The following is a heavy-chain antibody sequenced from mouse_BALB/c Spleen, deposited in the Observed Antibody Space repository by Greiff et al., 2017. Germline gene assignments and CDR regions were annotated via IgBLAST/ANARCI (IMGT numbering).Heavy chain of an antibody. CDR1: GDSITSGY. CDR3: AGDYDDAFAY. CDR2: ISYSGST. Sequence: EVQRVESGPSLVKPSQTLSLTCSVTGDSITSGYWNWIRKFPGNKLEYMGYISYSGSTYYNPSLKSRISITRDTSKNQYYLQLNSVTTEDTATYYCAGDYDDAFAYWGQGTLVTVSA. J-gene: IGHJ3*01. D-gene: IGHD2-4*01. V-gene: IGHV3-8*02.